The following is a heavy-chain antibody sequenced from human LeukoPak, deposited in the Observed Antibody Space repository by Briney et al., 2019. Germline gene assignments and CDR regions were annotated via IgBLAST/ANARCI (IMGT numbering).Heavy chain of an antibody. CDR2: VYYSGST. V-gene: IGHV4-39*07. CDR3: ARGGDAYKVGNF. J-gene: IGHJ4*02. CDR1: GGSISTSYY. Sequence: SETLSLTCTGFGGSISTSYYWTWIRQPPGEGLEWIGGVYYSGSTNYNTSLKSRVTISLDTSRNQFSLKLTSVSPADTAVYYCARGGDAYKVGNFWGQGTLVTVSS. D-gene: IGHD5-24*01.